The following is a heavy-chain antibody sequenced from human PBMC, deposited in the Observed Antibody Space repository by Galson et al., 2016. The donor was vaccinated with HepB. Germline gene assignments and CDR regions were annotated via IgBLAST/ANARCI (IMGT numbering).Heavy chain of an antibody. J-gene: IGHJ6*02. CDR1: GLDFSNTA. CDR2: TSGSGAST. D-gene: IGHD2-15*01. V-gene: IGHV3-23*01. CDR3: AKDNSLPYCSGGTCKEIFYHYGMDV. Sequence: SLRLSCAASGLDFSNTAMSWVRQATGKGLEWVSSTSGSGASTYYADSVKGRFTISRDNSNNTLFLQMDSLSAEDTALYYCAKDNSLPYCSGGTCKEIFYHYGMDVWGQGTTVTVSS.